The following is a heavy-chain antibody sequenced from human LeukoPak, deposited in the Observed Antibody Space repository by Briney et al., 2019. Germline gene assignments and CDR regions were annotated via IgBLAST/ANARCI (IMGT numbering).Heavy chain of an antibody. V-gene: IGHV1-46*01. J-gene: IGHJ5*02. CDR3: ARVSGLVVPAAPVDGWFDP. D-gene: IGHD2-2*01. CDR2: INPSGGST. CDR1: GYTFTSYY. Sequence: ASVKVSCKASGYTFTSYYMHWVRQAPGQGLEWMGIINPSGGSTSYAQKFQGRVTMTRDTSTSTVYMELSSLRSEDTAVYNCARVSGLVVPAAPVDGWFDPWGQGTLVTVSS.